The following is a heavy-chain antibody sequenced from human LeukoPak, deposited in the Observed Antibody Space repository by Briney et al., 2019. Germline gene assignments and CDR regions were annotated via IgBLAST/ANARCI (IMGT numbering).Heavy chain of an antibody. CDR1: GGSFSGYY. V-gene: IGHV4-34*01. CDR2: INHSGST. J-gene: IGHJ4*02. Sequence: PSETLSLTCAVYGGSFSGYYWSWIRQPPGKGLEWIGEINHSGSTNYNPSLKSRVTISVDTSKNQLSLKLSSVTAADTAVYYCARRHRTGTKGNSLDYWGQGTLVTVSS. CDR3: ARRHRTGTKGNSLDY. D-gene: IGHD1/OR15-1a*01.